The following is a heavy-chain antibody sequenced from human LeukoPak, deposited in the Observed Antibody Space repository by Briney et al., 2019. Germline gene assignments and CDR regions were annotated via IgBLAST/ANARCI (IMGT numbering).Heavy chain of an antibody. CDR2: IYSGGST. CDR3: ARVVTPYYFDY. V-gene: IGHV3-53*01. Sequence: GGSLRLSCAASGFTVSSYYMSWVRQSPGKGLEWVSVIYSGGSTYYADSVKGRFTISRDNSKNTLYLQMNSLRAEDTAVYYCARVVTPYYFDYWGQGTLVTVSS. CDR1: GFTVSSYY. D-gene: IGHD4-11*01. J-gene: IGHJ4*02.